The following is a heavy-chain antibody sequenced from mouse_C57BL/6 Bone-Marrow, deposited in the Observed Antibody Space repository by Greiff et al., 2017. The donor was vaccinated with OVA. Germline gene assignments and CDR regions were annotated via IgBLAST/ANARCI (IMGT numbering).Heavy chain of an antibody. J-gene: IGHJ3*01. Sequence: EVMLVESGGGLVKPGGSLKLSCAASGFSFSSYAMSWVRQTPEKRLGWVATISDGGSYTYYPDNVKGRFTISRDNAKNNLYLQMSHLKSDDTAMYYCAREGGYGRIFFAYWVQGTLVTVSA. D-gene: IGHD1-1*01. V-gene: IGHV5-4*01. CDR2: ISDGGSYT. CDR1: GFSFSSYA. CDR3: AREGGYGRIFFAY.